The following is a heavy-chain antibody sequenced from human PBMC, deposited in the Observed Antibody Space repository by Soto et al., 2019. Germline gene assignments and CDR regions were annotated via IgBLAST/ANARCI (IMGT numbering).Heavy chain of an antibody. CDR2: IDPSDSYT. CDR3: ARHVRGYYYYGMDV. Sequence: GESLKISCKGSGYGFTSYWISWVRQMPGKGLEWMGRIDPSDSYTNYSPSFQGHVTISADKSISTAYLQWSSLKASDTAMYYCARHVRGYYYYGMDVWGQGTTVTVSS. J-gene: IGHJ6*02. CDR1: GYGFTSYW. V-gene: IGHV5-10-1*01. D-gene: IGHD3-10*02.